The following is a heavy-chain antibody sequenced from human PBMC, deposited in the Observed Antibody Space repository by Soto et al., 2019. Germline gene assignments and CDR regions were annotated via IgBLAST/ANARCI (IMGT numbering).Heavy chain of an antibody. CDR2: IYHSGST. CDR1: GGSISSGGYS. CDR3: AAGGGLPRYY. D-gene: IGHD5-12*01. J-gene: IGHJ4*02. Sequence: QLQLQESGSGLVKPSQTLSLNCAVSGGSISSGGYSWSWIRQPPGKGLEWIGYIYHSGSTYYNPSLKSRVNISVDRSKNQFSLKLSSVTDEDKAVYYCAAGGGLPRYYWGQGTLVTVSS. V-gene: IGHV4-30-2*01.